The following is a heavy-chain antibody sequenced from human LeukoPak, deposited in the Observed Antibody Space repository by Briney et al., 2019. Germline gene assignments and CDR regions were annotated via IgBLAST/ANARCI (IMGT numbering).Heavy chain of an antibody. J-gene: IGHJ4*02. CDR1: GGSISSYY. CDR2: IYYSGST. V-gene: IGHV4-59*01. CDR3: ALRGYSYGFDY. D-gene: IGHD5-18*01. Sequence: PSGTLSLTCTVSGGSISSYYWSWIRQPPGKGLEWIGYIYYSGSTNYNPSLKSRVTISVDTSKNQFSLKLSSVTAADTAVYYCALRGYSYGFDYWGQGTLVTVSS.